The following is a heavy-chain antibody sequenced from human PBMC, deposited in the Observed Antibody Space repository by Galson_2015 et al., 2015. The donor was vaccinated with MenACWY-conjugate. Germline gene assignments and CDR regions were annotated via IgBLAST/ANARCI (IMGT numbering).Heavy chain of an antibody. Sequence: QSGAEVKKPGESLKISCQGSGYIFTDYCIGWVRQMPGKGLEWMGAIFPADSNTKVSPSFQGQVTISADRSINTAYLQWSSLKASDTAMYYCASQRGGNWGKIFWGQGTLVTISS. V-gene: IGHV5-51*01. CDR2: IFPADSNT. CDR3: ASQRGGNWGKIF. D-gene: IGHD7-27*01. J-gene: IGHJ4*02. CDR1: GYIFTDYC.